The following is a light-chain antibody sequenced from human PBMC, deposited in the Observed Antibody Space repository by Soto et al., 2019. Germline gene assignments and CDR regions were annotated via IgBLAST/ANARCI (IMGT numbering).Light chain of an antibody. V-gene: IGLV2-14*03. CDR1: SSDVDYNY. CDR2: DVS. J-gene: IGLJ2*01. CDR3: SSYTGSLVV. Sequence: QSALTKAASVSGSPGQSITISCTGTSSDVDYNYVSWYQQHPGKAPKIMIYDVSNRPSGVSNRFSGSKSGNTASLTISGLQAEDEADYYCSSYTGSLVVFGGGTKLTVL.